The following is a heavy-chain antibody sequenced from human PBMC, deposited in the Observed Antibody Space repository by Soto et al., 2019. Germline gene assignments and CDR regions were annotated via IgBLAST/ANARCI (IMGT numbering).Heavy chain of an antibody. CDR3: ARVSITMARGVNHYYYYYYMDV. J-gene: IGHJ6*03. Sequence: SQTLSLTCAISGDSVSSNSAAWNWIRQSPSRGLEWLGRTYYRSKWYNDYAVSVKSRITINPDTSKNQFSLQLNSVTPEDTAVYYCARVSITMARGVNHYYYYYYMDVWGKGTTVTVSS. D-gene: IGHD3-10*01. V-gene: IGHV6-1*01. CDR1: GDSVSSNSAA. CDR2: TYYRSKWYN.